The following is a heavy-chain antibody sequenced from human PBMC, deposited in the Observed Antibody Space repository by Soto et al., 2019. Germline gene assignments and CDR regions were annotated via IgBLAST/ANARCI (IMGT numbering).Heavy chain of an antibody. V-gene: IGHV3-33*01. Sequence: GGSLRLSCAASGFTFSSYGMHWVRQAPGKGLEWVAVIWYDGSNKYYADSVKGRFTISRDNSKNTLYLQMNSLRAEDTAVYYCARDHRTYYDFWSGYSGSYYYYGMDVWGQGTTVTVSS. D-gene: IGHD3-3*01. CDR3: ARDHRTYYDFWSGYSGSYYYYGMDV. J-gene: IGHJ6*02. CDR1: GFTFSSYG. CDR2: IWYDGSNK.